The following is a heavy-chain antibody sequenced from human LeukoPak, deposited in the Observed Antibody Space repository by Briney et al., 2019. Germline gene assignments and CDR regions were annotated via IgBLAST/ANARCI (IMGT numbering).Heavy chain of an antibody. V-gene: IGHV3-48*03. CDR1: GFTFSSYE. J-gene: IGHJ6*03. CDR2: ISSSGSTI. D-gene: IGHD3-10*01. Sequence: WGSLRLSCAASGFTFSSYEMSGVRQAPGKGLEWVSYISSSGSTIYYADSVKGRFTISRDNAKNSLYLQMNSLRAEDTAVYYCARVKWFGVPMNYYYYMDVWGKGTTVTISS. CDR3: ARVKWFGVPMNYYYYMDV.